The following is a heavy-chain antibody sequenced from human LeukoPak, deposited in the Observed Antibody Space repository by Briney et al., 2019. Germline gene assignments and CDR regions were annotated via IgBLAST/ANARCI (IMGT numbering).Heavy chain of an antibody. CDR1: GFTFSSYA. D-gene: IGHD3-10*01. Sequence: GGSLRLSCAASGFTFSSYAMSWVRQAPGKGLEWVSSISSSSTDIYYADSMKGRFTISRDNSKNTLYLQMNSLRAEDTAVYYCARIPMVRGANYYYYGMDVWGQGTTVTVSS. CDR3: ARIPMVRGANYYYYGMDV. J-gene: IGHJ6*02. V-gene: IGHV3-21*04. CDR2: ISSSSTDI.